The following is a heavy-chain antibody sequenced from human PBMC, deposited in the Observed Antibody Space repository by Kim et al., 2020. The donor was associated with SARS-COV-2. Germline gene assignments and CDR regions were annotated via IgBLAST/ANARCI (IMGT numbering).Heavy chain of an antibody. D-gene: IGHD6-13*01. V-gene: IGHV3-48*01. J-gene: IGHJ6*02. CDR1: GFTFSSYS. Sequence: GGSLRLSCAASGFTFSSYSMNWVRQAPGKGLEWVSYISSSSSTIYYADSVKGRFTISRDNAKNSLYLQMNSLRAEDTAVYYCARDAKYSSSRELYYYYGMDVWGQGTTVTVSS. CDR2: ISSSSSTI. CDR3: ARDAKYSSSRELYYYYGMDV.